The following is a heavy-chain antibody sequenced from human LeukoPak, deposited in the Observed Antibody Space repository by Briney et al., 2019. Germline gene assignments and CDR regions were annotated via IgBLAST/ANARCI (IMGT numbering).Heavy chain of an antibody. Sequence: SETLSLTCAVYGGSFSDCYWSWIRQPPGKGLEWIGEINHIGSTNYNPSLKSRVTISVDTSKNQFSLKLSSVTAADTAVYYCARQDSTGWYRGRTFDMWGQGTMVTVSS. J-gene: IGHJ3*02. D-gene: IGHD6-19*01. CDR3: ARQDSTGWYRGRTFDM. V-gene: IGHV4-34*01. CDR2: INHIGST. CDR1: GGSFSDCY.